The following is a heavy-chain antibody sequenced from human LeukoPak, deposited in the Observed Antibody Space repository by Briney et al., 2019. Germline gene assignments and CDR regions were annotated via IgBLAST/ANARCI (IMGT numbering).Heavy chain of an antibody. CDR1: GGSISSSSDY. J-gene: IGHJ4*02. Sequence: SETLSLACTVSGGSISSSSDYWGWIRQAPGKGLEWIGSIYYHENTYYNSSLKSRVTISVDTSKNQFSLKLNSVTAADTAVYFCARRAYSAAYWKHFDYWGQGTLVTVSS. CDR2: IYYHENT. CDR3: ARRAYSAAYWKHFDY. V-gene: IGHV4-39*01. D-gene: IGHD1-1*01.